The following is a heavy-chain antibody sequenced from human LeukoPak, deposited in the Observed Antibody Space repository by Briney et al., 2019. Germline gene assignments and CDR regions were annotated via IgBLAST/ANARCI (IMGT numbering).Heavy chain of an antibody. CDR3: ASSYYDSSGYSDY. D-gene: IGHD3-22*01. CDR1: GFTVSSNY. V-gene: IGHV3-53*01. J-gene: IGHJ4*02. Sequence: GGSLRLSCAASGFTVSSNYMSWVRQAPGKGLEWVSVIYSGGSTYYADSVKGRFTISRDNSKNTLYLQMNSLRAEDTAVYYCASSYYDSSGYSDYWGQGTLVTVSS. CDR2: IYSGGST.